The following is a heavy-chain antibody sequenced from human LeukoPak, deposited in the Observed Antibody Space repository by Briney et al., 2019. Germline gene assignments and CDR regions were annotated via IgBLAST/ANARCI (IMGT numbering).Heavy chain of an antibody. CDR1: GFTFSSYT. D-gene: IGHD2-2*01. CDR2: VSGSGGST. J-gene: IGHJ4*02. CDR3: AASLPNIVVVPATKGPFGY. V-gene: IGHV3-23*01. Sequence: PGGSLRLSCAASGFTFSSYTMSWVRQAPGKGLEWVSGVSGSGGSTHYADSVKGRFTISRDNSKNTLYLQMNSLRAEDTAVYYCAASLPNIVVVPATKGPFGYWGQETLVTVSS.